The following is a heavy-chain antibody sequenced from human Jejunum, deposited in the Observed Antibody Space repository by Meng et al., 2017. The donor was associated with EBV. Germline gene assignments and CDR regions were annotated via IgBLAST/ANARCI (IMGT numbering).Heavy chain of an antibody. CDR3: ARDFSSGYFAY. V-gene: IGHV4-61*01. D-gene: IGHD3-22*01. J-gene: IGHJ4*02. CDR1: GGSVSSGSYY. CDR2: VSDYGST. Sequence: QVQLEDSGPGLVKASETLSITCAVAGGSVSSGSYYWSWIRQPPGKGLEWIGFVSDYGSTRYNSSLKSRITISADTSKNQFSLKLTSVTPADTAIYYCARDFSSGYFAYWGQGTLVTVSS.